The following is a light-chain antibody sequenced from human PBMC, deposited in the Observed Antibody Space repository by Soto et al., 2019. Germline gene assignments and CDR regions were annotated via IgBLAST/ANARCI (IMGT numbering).Light chain of an antibody. CDR1: QSVSSSS. V-gene: IGKV3-20*01. CDR3: QQYGSTPLFT. J-gene: IGKJ3*01. Sequence: EIVLTQSPGTLSLSPGERATLSCRASQSVSSSSLAWYQQKPGQAPRLLIYGASSRATGIPDRFSGSGSGTELTLTISRLEPEDFAVYYCQQYGSTPLFTFGPATKVDIK. CDR2: GAS.